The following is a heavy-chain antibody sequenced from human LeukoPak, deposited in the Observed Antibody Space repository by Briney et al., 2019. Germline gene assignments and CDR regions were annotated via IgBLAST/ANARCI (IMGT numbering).Heavy chain of an antibody. J-gene: IGHJ4*02. CDR3: ARGRVVIGL. CDR2: IKQDGWEK. D-gene: IGHD3-3*01. Sequence: GGSLRVSFAASGFTFISYWMRWCLHAPGKVLEREANIKQDGWEKYYVDSVKGRFTICRDNATNSLYLQMNSLRAEDTDVYYCARGRVVIGLWGQGTMVTVSS. V-gene: IGHV3-7*01. CDR1: GFTFISYW.